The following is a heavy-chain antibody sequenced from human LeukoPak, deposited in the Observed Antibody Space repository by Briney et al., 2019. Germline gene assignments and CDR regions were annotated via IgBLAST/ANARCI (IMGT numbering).Heavy chain of an antibody. Sequence: SETLSLTYTVSGGSISSSSYYWGWIRQPPGKGLEWIGSIYYSGSTYYNPSLKSRVTISVDTSKNQFSLKLSSVTAADTAVYYCASLPYYYYDSSGYYFGVVSDAFDIWGQGTMVTVSS. J-gene: IGHJ3*02. D-gene: IGHD3-22*01. V-gene: IGHV4-39*01. CDR1: GGSISSSSYY. CDR3: ASLPYYYYDSSGYYFGVVSDAFDI. CDR2: IYYSGST.